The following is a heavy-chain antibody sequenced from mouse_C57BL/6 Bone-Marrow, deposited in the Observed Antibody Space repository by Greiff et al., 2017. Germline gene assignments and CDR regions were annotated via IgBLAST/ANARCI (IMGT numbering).Heavy chain of an antibody. V-gene: IGHV5-4*01. CDR1: GFTFSSYA. CDR3: ARDPTYYGIDFDY. Sequence: EVMLVESGGGLVKPGGSLKLSCAASGFTFSSYAMSWVRQTPEKRLEWVATISDGGSYTYYPDNVKGRFTLSRDKAKNNLYLQMSHLKSEDTAMDYCARDPTYYGIDFDYWGQGTTLTVSS. CDR2: ISDGGSYT. J-gene: IGHJ2*01. D-gene: IGHD2-10*01.